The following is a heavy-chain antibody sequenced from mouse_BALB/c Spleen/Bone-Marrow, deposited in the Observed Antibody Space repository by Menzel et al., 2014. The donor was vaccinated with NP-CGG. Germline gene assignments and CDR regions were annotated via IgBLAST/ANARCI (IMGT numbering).Heavy chain of an antibody. J-gene: IGHJ4*01. CDR1: GYTFTSYW. CDR2: INPSTGYT. V-gene: IGHV1S26*01. D-gene: IGHD1-1*01. Sequence: VQLQQSGPDLVKPGASVKMSCKASGYTFTSYWMHWVKQRPGQGLEWIGYINPSTGYTEYNQKFKDKATLTADKSSSTAYMQLSSLTSEDSAVYYCARQITTVDYAMDYWGQGTSVTVSS. CDR3: ARQITTVDYAMDY.